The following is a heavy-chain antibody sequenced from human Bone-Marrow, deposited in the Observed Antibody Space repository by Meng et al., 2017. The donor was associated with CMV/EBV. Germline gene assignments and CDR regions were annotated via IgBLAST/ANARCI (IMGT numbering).Heavy chain of an antibody. J-gene: IGHJ4*02. V-gene: IGHV3-23*01. CDR2: VNPGGDHT. CDR1: GFTFSDYY. CDR3: AKEMAHARPFDH. Sequence: GESLKISCAASGFTFSDYYMSWIRQAPGGGLEWVSAVNPGGDHTYYADSVKGRFTISRDNLRSMMYLQMNSLRVEDTAVYYCAKEMAHARPFDHWGQGTLVTVSS. D-gene: IGHD5-24*01.